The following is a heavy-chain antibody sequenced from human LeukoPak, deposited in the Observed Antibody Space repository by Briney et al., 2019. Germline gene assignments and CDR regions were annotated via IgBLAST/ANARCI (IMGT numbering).Heavy chain of an antibody. CDR3: AKDIYGDYGGLDY. CDR1: GFTFSTYA. Sequence: PGGSLRLSCAASGFTFSTYAMNWVRQAPGKGLGWVSTIINSGGSTYYADSVKGRFTISRDNSKNTLYLQMNSLRAEDTAVYYCAKDIYGDYGGLDYWGQGTLVTVSS. V-gene: IGHV3-23*01. D-gene: IGHD4-17*01. J-gene: IGHJ4*02. CDR2: IINSGGST.